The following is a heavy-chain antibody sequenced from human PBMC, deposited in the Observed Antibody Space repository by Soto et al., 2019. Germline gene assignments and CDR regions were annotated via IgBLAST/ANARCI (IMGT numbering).Heavy chain of an antibody. CDR2: IDYSGST. D-gene: IGHD1-7*01. CDR1: GGSISSSSYY. CDR3: ARPGLLGTTGLDY. V-gene: IGHV4-39*01. J-gene: IGHJ4*02. Sequence: QLQLQESGPGLVKPSETLSLTCTVSGGSISSSSYYWGWIRQPPGKGREWIGSIDYSGSTYYNPALKRRVTLSVDTARTQFSLKLRSVTGAETAVYYCARPGLLGTTGLDYCGQETLVTVSS.